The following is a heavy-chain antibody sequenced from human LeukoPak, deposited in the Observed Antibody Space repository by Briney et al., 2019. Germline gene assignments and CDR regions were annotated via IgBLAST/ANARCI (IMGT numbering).Heavy chain of an antibody. D-gene: IGHD3-9*01. V-gene: IGHV3-15*01. Sequence: GGSLRLSCAASGFTFSNAWMNWVRQAPGKGLEWVGRIKSKTDGGTTDYAAPVKGRFTISRDDSKNTLYLQMNSLKTEDTAVYYFSQAEDGIRYFDWLSMNYYYYGMDVWGQGTTVTVSS. J-gene: IGHJ6*02. CDR3: SQAEDGIRYFDWLSMNYYYYGMDV. CDR2: IKSKTDGGTT. CDR1: GFTFSNAW.